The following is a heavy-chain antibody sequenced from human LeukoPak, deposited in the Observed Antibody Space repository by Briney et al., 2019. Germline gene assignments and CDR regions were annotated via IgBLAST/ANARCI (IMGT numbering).Heavy chain of an antibody. CDR3: ARDMSPTRPTNWFDP. J-gene: IGHJ5*02. Sequence: ASVKVSCKASGYTFTSYYMHWVRQAPGQGLEWMGIINPSGGSTSYAQKFQGRVTMTRDMSTSTVYMELSSLRSEDTAVYYCARDMSPTRPTNWFDPWGQGTLVTVSS. V-gene: IGHV1-46*01. CDR1: GYTFTSYY. D-gene: IGHD3-16*01. CDR2: INPSGGST.